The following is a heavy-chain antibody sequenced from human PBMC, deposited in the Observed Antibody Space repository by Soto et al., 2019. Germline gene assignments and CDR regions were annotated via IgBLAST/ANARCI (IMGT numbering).Heavy chain of an antibody. CDR1: GFTFSNAW. J-gene: IGHJ4*02. V-gene: IGHV3-15*01. Sequence: GGSLRLSCAASGFTFSNAWMSWVRQAPGKGLEWVGRIKSKTDGGTTDYAAPVKGRFTISRDDSKNTLYLQMNSLKTEDTAVYYCTTESSGWRPFDYWGQGTLVTVSS. D-gene: IGHD6-19*01. CDR2: IKSKTDGGTT. CDR3: TTESSGWRPFDY.